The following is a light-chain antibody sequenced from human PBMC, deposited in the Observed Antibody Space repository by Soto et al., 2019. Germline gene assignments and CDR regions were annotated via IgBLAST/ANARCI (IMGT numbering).Light chain of an antibody. CDR1: QSALYSSNNKNY. J-gene: IGKJ4*01. CDR2: WAS. Sequence: DIVMTQSPDSLAVSLGERATINCKSSQSALYSSNNKNYLVWYQQKPGQPPKLLIYWASTRESGVPDRFSGSGSGTDFTLTISSLQAEDVAVYYCQQYYSTPLTFGGGTKVEIK. CDR3: QQYYSTPLT. V-gene: IGKV4-1*01.